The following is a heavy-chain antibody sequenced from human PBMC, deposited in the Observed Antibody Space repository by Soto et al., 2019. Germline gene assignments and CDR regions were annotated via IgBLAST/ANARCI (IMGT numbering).Heavy chain of an antibody. CDR3: AKSDFRVTTSSHFDY. D-gene: IGHD4-4*01. Sequence: GGSLRLSCAASGFTFSSYGLHWVRQAPGKGLEWVAVISYDGSNKYYADSVKGRFTISRDNSKNTLYLQMNSLRAEDTAVYYCAKSDFRVTTSSHFDYWGQGTLVTVSS. CDR2: ISYDGSNK. V-gene: IGHV3-30*18. J-gene: IGHJ4*02. CDR1: GFTFSSYG.